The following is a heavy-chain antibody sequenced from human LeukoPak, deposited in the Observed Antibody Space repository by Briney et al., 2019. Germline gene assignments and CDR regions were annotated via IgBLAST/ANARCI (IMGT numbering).Heavy chain of an antibody. D-gene: IGHD2-21*01. Sequence: ASVKVSCKASGYTFTGYYMHWVRQAPGQGLEWMGWINPNSGGTNYAQKFQGRVTMTRDTSISTAYMELSRLRSDDTAVYYCARDVVDIVVVIANRFDPWGQGTLVTVSS. J-gene: IGHJ5*02. CDR3: ARDVVDIVVVIANRFDP. V-gene: IGHV1-2*02. CDR1: GYTFTGYY. CDR2: INPNSGGT.